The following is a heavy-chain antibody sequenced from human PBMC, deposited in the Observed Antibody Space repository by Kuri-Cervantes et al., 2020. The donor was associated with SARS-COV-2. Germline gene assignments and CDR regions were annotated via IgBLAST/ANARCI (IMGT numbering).Heavy chain of an antibody. J-gene: IGHJ4*02. CDR3: AKASVTAAAPFDY. CDR2: ISGSGGST. V-gene: IGHV3-23*01. Sequence: GESLKISCAASGFTFSNYAMSWVRQAPGKGLEWVSAISGSGGSTYYADSVKGRFTISRDNSKNTLYLQMNSLRAEDTAVYYCAKASVTAAAPFDYWGQGTLVTVSS. CDR1: GFTFSNYA. D-gene: IGHD6-13*01.